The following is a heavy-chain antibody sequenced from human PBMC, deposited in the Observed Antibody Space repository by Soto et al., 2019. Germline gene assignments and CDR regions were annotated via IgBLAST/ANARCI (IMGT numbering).Heavy chain of an antibody. V-gene: IGHV3-23*01. D-gene: IGHD2-15*01. Sequence: EVQLLESGGGLVQPGGSLRLSCAASGFTFSSYAMSWVRQAPGKGLEWVSAISGSGGSTYYADSVKGRFTISRDNSKNTLYLQMNSLRADDTAVYYCAKDGAEDIVVVVAATYFDYWGQGTLVTVSS. CDR2: ISGSGGST. CDR3: AKDGAEDIVVVVAATYFDY. J-gene: IGHJ4*02. CDR1: GFTFSSYA.